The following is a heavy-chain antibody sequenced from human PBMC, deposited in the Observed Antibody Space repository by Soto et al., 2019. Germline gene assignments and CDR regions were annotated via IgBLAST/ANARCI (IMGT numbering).Heavy chain of an antibody. J-gene: IGHJ4*02. V-gene: IGHV3-23*01. CDR2: ISGNGGTT. CDR1: GFTFSNYA. CDR3: AKGSPASSIRNFDF. D-gene: IGHD6-6*01. Sequence: GXSLRLSCAASGFTFSNYAMSWFRQAPGKGLESVSTISGNGGTTSYADSVKGRFTTSRDNSKNTLYLQMNSLRAEDSAVYYCAKGSPASSIRNFDFWGQGTLVTVSS.